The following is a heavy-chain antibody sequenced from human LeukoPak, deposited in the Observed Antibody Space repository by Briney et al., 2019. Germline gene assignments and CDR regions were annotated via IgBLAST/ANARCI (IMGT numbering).Heavy chain of an antibody. CDR1: GGSVSSTTYY. Sequence: SETLSLTCTVPGGSVSSTTYYWSWIRQPPGKGLEWIASINYSGSTYYNPSLKSRVTISVDTSENQFSLKLSSVTAADTAVYYCARYVVYGSGKYYFDYWGQGTLVTVSS. D-gene: IGHD3-10*01. CDR3: ARYVVYGSGKYYFDY. V-gene: IGHV4-39*01. CDR2: INYSGST. J-gene: IGHJ4*02.